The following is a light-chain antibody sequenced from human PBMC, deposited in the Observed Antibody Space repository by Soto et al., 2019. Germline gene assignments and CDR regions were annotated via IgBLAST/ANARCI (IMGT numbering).Light chain of an antibody. V-gene: IGKV1-39*01. J-gene: IGKJ3*01. CDR2: AAS. CDR3: QQGFSIPFT. CDR1: QSISNR. Sequence: DIQMTQSPSSLSASLGDRVTITCRASQSISNRLNWYQQKLGKAPHLLIYAASTLQSGVPSRFSASGSGTYFTLTISSLQPEDLATYFCQQGFSIPFTFGPGTKVEIK.